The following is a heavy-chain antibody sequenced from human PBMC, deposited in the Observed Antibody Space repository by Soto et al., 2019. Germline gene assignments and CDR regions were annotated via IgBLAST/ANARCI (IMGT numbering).Heavy chain of an antibody. CDR1: GGSISSGGYS. J-gene: IGHJ4*02. V-gene: IGHV4-30-2*01. D-gene: IGHD3-22*01. CDR3: ARGASYYYDSSGYYYFDY. Sequence: QLQLQESGSGLVKPSQTLSLTCAVSGGSISSGGYSWSWIRQPPGKGLEWIGYIYHSGSTYYNPSLKSRVTISVDRSKNQLSLKLSSVTAADTAVYYCARGASYYYDSSGYYYFDYWGQGTLVTVSS. CDR2: IYHSGST.